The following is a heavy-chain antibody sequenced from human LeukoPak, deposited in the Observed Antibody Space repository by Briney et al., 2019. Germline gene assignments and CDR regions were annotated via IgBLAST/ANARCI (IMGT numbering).Heavy chain of an antibody. Sequence: PGGSLRLSCAASGFTFSSYGMHWVRHPAGKGMEGVAFIRYDGSNKYYTDSVKGRFTISRDNSKNTLYLQMNSLRAEDTAVYYCAKAGGYDIRSYGMDVWGQGTTVTVSS. D-gene: IGHD5-12*01. CDR2: IRYDGSNK. J-gene: IGHJ6*02. V-gene: IGHV3-30*02. CDR1: GFTFSSYG. CDR3: AKAGGYDIRSYGMDV.